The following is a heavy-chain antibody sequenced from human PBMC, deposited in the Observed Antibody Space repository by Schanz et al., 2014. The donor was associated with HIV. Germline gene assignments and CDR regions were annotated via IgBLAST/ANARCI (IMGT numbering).Heavy chain of an antibody. CDR3: AKRIIFGVVFPANFDY. D-gene: IGHD3-3*01. CDR1: GFTLNSYD. J-gene: IGHJ4*02. CDR2: ISGSSIT. V-gene: IGHV3-23*04. Sequence: EMQVVESGGGLVKPGGSLRLSCAASGFTLNSYDMNWVRQAPGKGLEWVSAISGSSITYSADSVKGRFTISRDNSKNTLYLQMNSLRAEDTAVYYCAKRIIFGVVFPANFDYWGQGTLVTVSS.